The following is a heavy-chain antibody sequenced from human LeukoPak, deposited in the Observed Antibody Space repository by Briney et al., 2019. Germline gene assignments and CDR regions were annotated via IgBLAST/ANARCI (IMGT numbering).Heavy chain of an antibody. CDR3: ARVANYYDSSGYYY. CDR2: INPNSGGT. D-gene: IGHD3-22*01. Sequence: ASVKVSWKASGYTFTGYYMHWVRQAPEQGLEWMGWINPNSGGTNYAQKFQGRVTMTRDTSISTAYMELSRLRSDDTAVYYCARVANYYDSSGYYYWGQGTLVTVSS. V-gene: IGHV1-2*02. CDR1: GYTFTGYY. J-gene: IGHJ4*02.